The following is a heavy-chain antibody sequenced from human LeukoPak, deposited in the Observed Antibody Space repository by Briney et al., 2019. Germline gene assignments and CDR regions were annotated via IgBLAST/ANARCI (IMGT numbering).Heavy chain of an antibody. Sequence: GGSLRLSCAAYGFTFSIYGMHWVRQAQGKGLEWVAVISYDGSNKYYADSVKGRFTISRDNSKNTLYLQMNSLRAEDTAVYYCAKGYTYITMIVLWGQGTLVTVSS. V-gene: IGHV3-30*18. J-gene: IGHJ4*02. CDR3: AKGYTYITMIVL. CDR1: GFTFSIYG. CDR2: ISYDGSNK. D-gene: IGHD3-22*01.